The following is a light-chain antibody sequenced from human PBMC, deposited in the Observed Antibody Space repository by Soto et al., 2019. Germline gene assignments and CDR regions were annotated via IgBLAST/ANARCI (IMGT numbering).Light chain of an antibody. CDR3: QQANSFPWT. CDR1: QDISTW. V-gene: IGKV1-12*01. J-gene: IGKJ1*01. CDR2: AAS. Sequence: DIQMTQSPSSVSASVGDRVTITCRASQDISTWLAWYQQKPGKAPKLLIYAASSLQSGVPSRFSGSGSGTDFTLTISSLQPEAFATFYCQQANSFPWTFGQGTKVEIK.